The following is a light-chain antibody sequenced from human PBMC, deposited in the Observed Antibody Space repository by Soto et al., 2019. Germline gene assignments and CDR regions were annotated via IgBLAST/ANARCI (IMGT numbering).Light chain of an antibody. J-gene: IGLJ1*01. CDR1: SSDVVGYNY. V-gene: IGLV2-14*01. Sequence: VLTQPAAVSGSPGQSITISCTGTSSDVVGYNYVSWYQQHPGKAPKLMIYDVSNRPSGVSNRFSGSKSGNTASLTISGLQPEDEADYYCSSYTSRTSYLFGXGPKSPS. CDR2: DVS. CDR3: SSYTSRTSYL.